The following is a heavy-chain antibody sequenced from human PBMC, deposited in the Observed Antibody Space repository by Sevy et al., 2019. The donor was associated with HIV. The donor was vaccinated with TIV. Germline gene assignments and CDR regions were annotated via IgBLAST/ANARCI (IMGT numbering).Heavy chain of an antibody. Sequence: ASVKVSCKASGGTFSNYAISWVRQAPGQGLEWMGGIIPIFGTANYAQKFQGRVTITADESTSTAYMELSSLRSEDTAVYYCARVITMIVVGAFDIWGQGTMVTVSS. D-gene: IGHD3-22*01. CDR3: ARVITMIVVGAFDI. CDR2: IIPIFGTA. CDR1: GGTFSNYA. V-gene: IGHV1-69*13. J-gene: IGHJ3*02.